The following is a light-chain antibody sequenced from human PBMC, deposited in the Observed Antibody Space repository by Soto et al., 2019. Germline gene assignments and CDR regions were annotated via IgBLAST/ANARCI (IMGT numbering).Light chain of an antibody. CDR2: DAS. V-gene: IGKV3-11*01. J-gene: IGKJ4*01. CDR1: QSVSSY. CDR3: QQFTSYPLT. Sequence: EIMFRQSPATLSLYPGERATLSCRASQSVSSYLAWYQQKPVQAPRLLIDDASNRSTGIPARFSGSGSGTDFTLTISRLEAEDVALYYCQQFTSYPLTFGGGTKVDIK.